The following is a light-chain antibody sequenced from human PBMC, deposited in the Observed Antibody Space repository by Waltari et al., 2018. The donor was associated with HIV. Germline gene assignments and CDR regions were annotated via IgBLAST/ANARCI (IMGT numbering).Light chain of an antibody. Sequence: NFMLTQPHSVSESPGRTVTISCTRSSGSIASNYVQWYQQRPGRPPTTVIYEDNQRSSGVHERFSGSIDSSANSASLTISGLKTEDAADYYCQSYDSSYWVFGGGTKLAVL. CDR1: SGSIASNY. CDR3: QSYDSSYWV. J-gene: IGLJ3*02. V-gene: IGLV6-57*01. CDR2: EDN.